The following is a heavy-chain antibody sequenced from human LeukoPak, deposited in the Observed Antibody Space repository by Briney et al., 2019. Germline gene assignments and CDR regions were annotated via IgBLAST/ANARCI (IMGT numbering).Heavy chain of an antibody. Sequence: GGSLRLSCAASGFTFSNAWMSGVRQAPGKGLEWVGRIKSEPDGGTTDYAAPVKGKFTISRDDSKNTLYLQMNSLRDEDTALYYCTVHDRGYSYAPRYWGQGTLVTVSS. V-gene: IGHV3-15*01. J-gene: IGHJ4*02. CDR2: IKSEPDGGTT. CDR3: TVHDRGYSYAPRY. D-gene: IGHD5-18*01. CDR1: GFTFSNAW.